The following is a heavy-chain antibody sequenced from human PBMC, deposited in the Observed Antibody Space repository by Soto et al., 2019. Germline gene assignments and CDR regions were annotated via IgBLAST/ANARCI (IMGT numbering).Heavy chain of an antibody. CDR2: ISAYNGNT. Sequence: QVQLVQSGAEVKKPGASVKVSCKASGYTFTSYGISWVRQAPGQGLEWMGWISAYNGNTNYAQKLQGRVTMTTDTPTRTAYMELGSLRPDDPAVYYCAGDWPAAGPFDYWGQGTLVTVSS. CDR3: AGDWPAAGPFDY. V-gene: IGHV1-18*01. D-gene: IGHD6-13*01. CDR1: GYTFTSYG. J-gene: IGHJ4*02.